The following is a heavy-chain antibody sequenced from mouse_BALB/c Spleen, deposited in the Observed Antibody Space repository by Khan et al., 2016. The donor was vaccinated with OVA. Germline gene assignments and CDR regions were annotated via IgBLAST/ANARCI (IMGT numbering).Heavy chain of an antibody. V-gene: IGHV5-6-5*01. Sequence: DVKLVESGGGLVKPGGSLKVSCAASGFTFSNYAMSWVRQTPEKRLEWVASISSGGSTYYPDSVKGRFTISRDNARNILYLQMSSVRSEDTAMYYCARDYWFVYWGQGTLVTVSA. J-gene: IGHJ3*01. CDR3: ARDYWFVY. CDR2: ISSGGST. CDR1: GFTFSNYA.